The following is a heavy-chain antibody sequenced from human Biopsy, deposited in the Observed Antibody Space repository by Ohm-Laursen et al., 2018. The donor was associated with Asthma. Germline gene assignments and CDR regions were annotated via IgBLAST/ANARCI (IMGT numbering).Heavy chain of an antibody. J-gene: IGHJ1*01. Sequence: PSDTLSLTCSISGGSFTHYFWMWIRQPPGKGLEWIGEINYRGDTNYNPSLESRVSISVDTSTYHFSLRLNSVTAADTAVYYCVRGEEVAGTYFKDWDQGTLVTVSS. CDR1: GGSFTHYF. V-gene: IGHV4-34*01. CDR2: INYRGDT. D-gene: IGHD6-19*01. CDR3: VRGEEVAGTYFKD.